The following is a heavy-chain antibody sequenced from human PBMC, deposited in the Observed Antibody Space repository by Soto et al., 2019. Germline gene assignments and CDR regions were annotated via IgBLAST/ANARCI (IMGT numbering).Heavy chain of an antibody. CDR3: ARVDFWSGFWGIDY. V-gene: IGHV3-7*01. J-gene: IGHJ4*02. CDR2: IKEDGSEK. CDR1: GFTFSSHW. D-gene: IGHD3-3*01. Sequence: GGSLRLSCAASGFTFSSHWMSWVRQAPGKGLEWVANIKEDGSEKYYADSVKGRFTVSRDNAKNSLSLEMSSLGAEDTALYYCARVDFWSGFWGIDYWGQGSLVTVS.